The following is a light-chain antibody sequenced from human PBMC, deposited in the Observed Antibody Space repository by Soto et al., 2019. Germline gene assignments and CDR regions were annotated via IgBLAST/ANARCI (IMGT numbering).Light chain of an antibody. CDR3: SSYTSSNTDV. CDR1: SSDVGSYNS. CDR2: EVS. J-gene: IGLJ1*01. Sequence: QSALTQPPSVSGSPGQSVTISCTGTSSDVGSYNSVSWYQQPPGTVPKLMIYEVSNRPSGVPDRFSGSKSGNTASLTISGLQAEDEAYYYCSSYTSSNTDVFGTGTKLTVL. V-gene: IGLV2-18*02.